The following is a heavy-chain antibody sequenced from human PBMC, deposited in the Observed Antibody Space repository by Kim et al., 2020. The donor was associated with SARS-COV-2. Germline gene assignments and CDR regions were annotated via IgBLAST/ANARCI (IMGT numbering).Heavy chain of an antibody. V-gene: IGHV3-11*05. CDR1: GFSFSDYY. D-gene: IGHD3-16*01. Sequence: GGSLRLSCAASGFSFSDYYMSWIRQAPGKGLEWISCISSGDGGFTDYADSVKGRFTITRDNANNSLYLQMHSLRAEDTAVYYCARATTSWSYRRGGGYYFDSWGQGTRVTVSS. CDR3: ARATTSWSYRRGGGYYFDS. CDR2: ISSGDGGFT. J-gene: IGHJ4*02.